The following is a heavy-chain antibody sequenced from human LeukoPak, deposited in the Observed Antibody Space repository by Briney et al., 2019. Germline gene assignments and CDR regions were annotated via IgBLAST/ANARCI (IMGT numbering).Heavy chain of an antibody. D-gene: IGHD3-10*01. V-gene: IGHV3-23*01. CDR3: AKDSGGGYY. Sequence: GGSLRLSCAASGFTFSSYSMNWVRQAPGKGLEWVSAISGSGGSTYYADSAKGRFTISRDNSKNTLYLQMNSLRAEDTAVYYCAKDSGGGYYWGQGTLVTVSS. CDR2: ISGSGGST. J-gene: IGHJ4*02. CDR1: GFTFSSYS.